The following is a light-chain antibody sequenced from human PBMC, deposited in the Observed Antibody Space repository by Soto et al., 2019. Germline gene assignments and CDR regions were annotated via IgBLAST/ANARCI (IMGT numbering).Light chain of an antibody. CDR2: SAS. Sequence: DIQMTQSPSSLSASVGDRVTITCRASQDISVYLAWYQQKPGKVPKLLIYSASTLQSGVPSRFSGSGSGTDFTLTISSLQPEYVATYYCQKCNTAPLTFGQGTRLEIK. CDR1: QDISVY. V-gene: IGKV1-27*01. J-gene: IGKJ5*01. CDR3: QKCNTAPLT.